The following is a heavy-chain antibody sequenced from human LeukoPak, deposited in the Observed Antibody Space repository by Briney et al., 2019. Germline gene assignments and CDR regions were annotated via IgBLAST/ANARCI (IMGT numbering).Heavy chain of an antibody. CDR3: VRTMVRGVITFPYFDS. D-gene: IGHD3-10*01. CDR1: GGSISSGDYY. Sequence: SETLSLTCTVSGGSISSGDYYWSWIRQPPGKGLEWIGYIYHSGSTYYNPSLNSRVTMSADRSKNQFSLRLTSVTAADTAVYYCVRTMVRGVITFPYFDSWGQGTLVTVSS. V-gene: IGHV4-30-2*01. J-gene: IGHJ4*02. CDR2: IYHSGST.